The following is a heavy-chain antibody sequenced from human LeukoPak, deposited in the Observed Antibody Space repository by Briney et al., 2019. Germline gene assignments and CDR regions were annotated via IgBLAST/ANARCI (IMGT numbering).Heavy chain of an antibody. J-gene: IGHJ4*02. D-gene: IGHD5-12*01. Sequence: GGSLRLSCAASGFTFSSYGMHWVRQAPGKGLEWVAFIRYDGSNKYYADSVKGRFTISRDNSKNTLYLQMNSLRAEDTAVYSCANNQRIVATSPPYWGQGTLVTVSS. CDR1: GFTFSSYG. CDR3: ANNQRIVATSPPY. CDR2: IRYDGSNK. V-gene: IGHV3-30*02.